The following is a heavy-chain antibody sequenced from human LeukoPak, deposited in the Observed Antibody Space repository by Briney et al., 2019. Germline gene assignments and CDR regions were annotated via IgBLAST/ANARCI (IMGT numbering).Heavy chain of an antibody. D-gene: IGHD6-13*01. CDR3: ARPSKIAAAFGGKKPQVRNFDL. V-gene: IGHV5-51*01. CDR2: IYPGDSDT. Sequence: GESLKISCKGSGYSFTSYWIGWVRQMPGKGLEWMGIIYPGDSDTRYSPSFQGQVTISADKSISTAYLQWSSLKASDTAMYYCARPSKIAAAFGGKKPQVRNFDLWGRGTLVTVSS. J-gene: IGHJ2*01. CDR1: GYSFTSYW.